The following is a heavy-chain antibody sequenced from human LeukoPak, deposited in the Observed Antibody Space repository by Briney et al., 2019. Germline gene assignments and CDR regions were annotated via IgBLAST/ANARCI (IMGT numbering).Heavy chain of an antibody. CDR2: IKQDGSEK. CDR3: ARKNGLDY. CDR1: GFTFRSYW. J-gene: IGHJ4*02. V-gene: IGHV3-7*01. Sequence: PGGSLRLSCAASGFTFRSYWMNWVRQAPGKGLEWVANIKQDGSEKNYVDSVKGRFTISRDNAKNSLYLQMNSLRAEDTAVYYCARKNGLDYWGQGTLVTVSS.